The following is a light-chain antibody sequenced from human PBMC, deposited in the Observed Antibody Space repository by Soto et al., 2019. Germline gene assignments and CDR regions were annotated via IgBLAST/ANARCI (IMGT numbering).Light chain of an antibody. Sequence: EIVLTQSPGTLSLSPGERATLSCRASQSVSSNYLAWYQQKPGQAPRLLIYGASTRASGIPDRISGSGSGTDFTLTISRLEPEDFAVYYCQQYGSPPQTFGQGTKVDIK. J-gene: IGKJ1*01. CDR1: QSVSSNY. V-gene: IGKV3-20*01. CDR3: QQYGSPPQT. CDR2: GAS.